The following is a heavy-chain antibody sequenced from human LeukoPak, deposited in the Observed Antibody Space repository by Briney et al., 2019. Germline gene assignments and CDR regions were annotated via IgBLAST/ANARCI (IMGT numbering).Heavy chain of an antibody. CDR1: GFTFSSYA. CDR2: ISYDGSNK. Sequence: PGGSLRLSCAGSGFTFSSYAMHWVRQAPGKGLEWVSFISYDGSNKYYADSVKGRFTISRDNSENTLYLQLNSLGAEDTAMYYCARVRQGYSYGYGGHGPSYYYDGMDVWGQGTTVTVSS. D-gene: IGHD5-18*01. CDR3: ARVRQGYSYGYGGHGPSYYYDGMDV. V-gene: IGHV3-30-3*01. J-gene: IGHJ6*02.